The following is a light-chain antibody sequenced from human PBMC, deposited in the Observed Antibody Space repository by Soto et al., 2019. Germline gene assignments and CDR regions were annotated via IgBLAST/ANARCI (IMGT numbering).Light chain of an antibody. Sequence: DIQMTQSPSTLSASVGDRVTITCRASQSISSWLAWYQQTPGKAPKLLIYMASNLESGVPSRFSGSGSGTDFTLTISSLQPDDFAIYYCQQYNNYPRTFGQGTRVEIK. CDR1: QSISSW. J-gene: IGKJ1*01. CDR2: MAS. CDR3: QQYNNYPRT. V-gene: IGKV1-5*03.